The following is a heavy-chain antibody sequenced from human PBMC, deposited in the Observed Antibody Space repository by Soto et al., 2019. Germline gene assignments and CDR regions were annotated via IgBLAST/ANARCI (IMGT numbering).Heavy chain of an antibody. CDR1: GFTFSSYA. Sequence: EVQLVESGGGLVQPGGSLRLSCAASGFTFSSYAMSWVRQAPGKGLEWVSAISGSGGSTYYADSVKGRFTISRDNSKNTLYLQMNSLRAEDTAVYYCAKDASDCSGGSCYSNYYYYYGMDVWGQGTTVTVSS. CDR3: AKDASDCSGGSCYSNYYYYYGMDV. D-gene: IGHD2-15*01. V-gene: IGHV3-23*04. J-gene: IGHJ6*02. CDR2: ISGSGGST.